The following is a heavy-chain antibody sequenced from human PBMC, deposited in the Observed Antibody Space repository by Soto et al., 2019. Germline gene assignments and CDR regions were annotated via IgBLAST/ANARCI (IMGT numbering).Heavy chain of an antibody. Sequence: GGSLRLSCLGYGFVFNDFPLHWVRQAPGKGLEWLAVISHDGEKKYYAGSVKGRFAISXXXXXXTXFXHXSXLTPXDTAVYFCARENSATHLDSWGQGTLVTVSS. CDR3: ARENSATHLDS. V-gene: IGHV3-30*09. CDR2: ISHDGEKK. D-gene: IGHD6-13*01. J-gene: IGHJ4*02. CDR1: GFVFNDFP.